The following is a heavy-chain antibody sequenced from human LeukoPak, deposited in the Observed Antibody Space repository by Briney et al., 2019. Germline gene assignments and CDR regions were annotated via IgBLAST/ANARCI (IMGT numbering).Heavy chain of an antibody. CDR1: GYTFTGYY. V-gene: IGHV1-2*06. CDR3: ARDPDLRYSYGSTIDY. J-gene: IGHJ4*02. D-gene: IGHD5-18*01. Sequence: ASVKVSCKASGYTFTGYYMHWVRQAPGQGLEWMGRINPNSGGTNYAQKFQGRVTMTRDTSISTAYMELSRLRSDDTAVYYCARDPDLRYSYGSTIDYWGQGTLVTVSS. CDR2: INPNSGGT.